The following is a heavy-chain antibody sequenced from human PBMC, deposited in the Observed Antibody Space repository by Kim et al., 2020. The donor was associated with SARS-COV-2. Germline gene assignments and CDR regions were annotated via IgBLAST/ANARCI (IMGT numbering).Heavy chain of an antibody. V-gene: IGHV3-11*06. CDR3: ARTGDSYGYFGAFDI. CDR2: ISSSSSYT. CDR1: GFTFSDYY. D-gene: IGHD5-18*01. Sequence: GGSLRLSCAASGFTFSDYYMSWIRQAPGKGLEWVSYISSSSSYTNYADSVKGRFTISRDNAKNSLYLQMNSLRAEDTAVYYCARTGDSYGYFGAFDIWGQGTMVTVSS. J-gene: IGHJ3*02.